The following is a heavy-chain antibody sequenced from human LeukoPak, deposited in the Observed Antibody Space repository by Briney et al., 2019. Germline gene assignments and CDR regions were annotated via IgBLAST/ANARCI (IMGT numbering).Heavy chain of an antibody. Sequence: PSETLSLTCPVSGDSISSSSDFWGWLRQPPGKGLEWIGSIYYGGSTNYNPSLKSRVTISVNTSKNQLSLKLSSVTAADTAVYYCARVTSSGWYMIDYWGQGTLVTVSS. V-gene: IGHV4-39*07. D-gene: IGHD6-19*01. J-gene: IGHJ4*02. CDR3: ARVTSSGWYMIDY. CDR2: IYYGGST. CDR1: GDSISSSSDF.